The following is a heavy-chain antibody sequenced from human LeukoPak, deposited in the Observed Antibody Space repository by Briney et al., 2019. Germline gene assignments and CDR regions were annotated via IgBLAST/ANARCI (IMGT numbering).Heavy chain of an antibody. D-gene: IGHD3-3*01. Sequence: ASVKVSCKASGYTFTSYDINWVRQATGQGLEWMGWMNPNSGNTGYAQKFQGRVTMTRNTSISTAYMELSRLRSDDTAVYYCARDQGLTISRNWFDPWGQGTLVIVSS. CDR1: GYTFTSYD. CDR3: ARDQGLTISRNWFDP. J-gene: IGHJ5*02. CDR2: MNPNSGNT. V-gene: IGHV1-8*01.